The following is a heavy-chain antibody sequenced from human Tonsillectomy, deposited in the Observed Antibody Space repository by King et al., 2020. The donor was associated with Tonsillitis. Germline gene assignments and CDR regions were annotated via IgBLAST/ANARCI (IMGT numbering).Heavy chain of an antibody. CDR3: ARESLVGATTGWFDP. Sequence: VQLQESGPGLVKPSQTLSLTCTVSGGSISIVDYNWSWIRQPPGKGLEWIGYIYYNGTTYYNPSLKSRVIISVDTSKNQLSLKMRSVSAADTAVYYCARESLVGATTGWFDPWGQGTLVTVSS. D-gene: IGHD1-26*01. CDR2: IYYNGTT. CDR1: GGSISIVDYN. J-gene: IGHJ5*02. V-gene: IGHV4-30-4*01.